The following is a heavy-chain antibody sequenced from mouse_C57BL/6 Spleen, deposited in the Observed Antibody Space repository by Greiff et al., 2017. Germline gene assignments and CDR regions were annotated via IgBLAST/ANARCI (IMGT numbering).Heavy chain of an antibody. V-gene: IGHV1-82*01. CDR3: ASTTVVEDYYAMDY. J-gene: IGHJ4*01. Sequence: VQLQQSGPELVKPGASVKISCKASGYAFSSSWMNWVKQRPGKGLEWIGRIYPGDGDTNYNGKFKGKATLTADKSSSTAYMQLSSLTSEDSAVYFCASTTVVEDYYAMDYWGQGTSVTVSS. CDR1: GYAFSSSW. CDR2: IYPGDGDT. D-gene: IGHD1-1*01.